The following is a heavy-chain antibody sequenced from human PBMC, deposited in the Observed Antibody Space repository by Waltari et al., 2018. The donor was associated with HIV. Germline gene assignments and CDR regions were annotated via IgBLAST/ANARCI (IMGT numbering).Heavy chain of an antibody. Sequence: EVQLVQSGAEVKKPGESLKISGKASGYSFTSYWIGWVRQMPGKGLEWMGIIYPGDSDTRYSPSFQGQVTISADKSISTAYLQWSSLKASDTAMYYCATSRSTYYDTGGYFDYWGQGTLVTVSS. J-gene: IGHJ4*02. CDR2: IYPGDSDT. CDR3: ATSRSTYYDTGGYFDY. V-gene: IGHV5-51*03. CDR1: GYSFTSYW. D-gene: IGHD3-22*01.